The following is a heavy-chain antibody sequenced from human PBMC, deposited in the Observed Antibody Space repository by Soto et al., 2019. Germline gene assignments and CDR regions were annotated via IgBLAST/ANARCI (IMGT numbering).Heavy chain of an antibody. CDR3: ARVTTVTTTPTFYYYYGMDV. D-gene: IGHD4-17*01. CDR2: IIPIFGTA. Sequence: QVQLVQSGAEVKKPGSSVKVSCKASGGTFSSYAISWVRQAPGQGLEWMGGIIPIFGTANYAQKFQGRVTITADEYTSTAYMELSRLRSEDTAVYYCARVTTVTTTPTFYYYYGMDVWGQGTTVTVSS. J-gene: IGHJ6*02. CDR1: GGTFSSYA. V-gene: IGHV1-69*12.